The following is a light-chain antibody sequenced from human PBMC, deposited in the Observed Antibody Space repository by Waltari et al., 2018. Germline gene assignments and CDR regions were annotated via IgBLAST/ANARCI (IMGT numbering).Light chain of an antibody. CDR3: QQRRNWPLT. J-gene: IGKJ4*01. CDR1: QSVGTY. V-gene: IGKV3-11*01. Sequence: EIVLTQSPAILSFSPGERATLSCRASQSVGTYLAWYKQRPGQSPRLLIYDASDRATGIPARFSGSGSETDFTLTISSLQPEDFAVYYCQQRRNWPLTFGGGTRVQ. CDR2: DAS.